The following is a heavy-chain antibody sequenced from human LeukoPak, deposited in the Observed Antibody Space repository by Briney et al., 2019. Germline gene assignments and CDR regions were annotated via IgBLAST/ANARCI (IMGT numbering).Heavy chain of an antibody. J-gene: IGHJ2*01. CDR2: ISSAGST. CDR3: ATSRRTYWYFDL. CDR1: EFTFSSYV. V-gene: IGHV3-23*01. Sequence: GGSLRLSCAASEFTFSSYVMNWVRQTPGKGLEWVAGISSAGSTYYEDSVKGRFTISGDNSKNTLFLQMNSLRDEDTALYYGATSRRTYWYFDLWGRGTLVTVS.